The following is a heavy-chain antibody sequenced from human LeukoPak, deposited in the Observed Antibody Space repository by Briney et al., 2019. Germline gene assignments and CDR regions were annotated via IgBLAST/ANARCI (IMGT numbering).Heavy chain of an antibody. J-gene: IGHJ4*02. Sequence: SETLSLTCTVSGGSITSGGYYWSWIRQHPGKGLEWIGYIYSSGTTYYNPSLKSRVTISVDTSKNQFSLSLTAVTAADTAVYYRVGDGRYVDYWGQGTLVTVS. CDR3: VGDGRYVDY. CDR2: IYSSGTT. CDR1: GGSITSGGYY. V-gene: IGHV4-31*03.